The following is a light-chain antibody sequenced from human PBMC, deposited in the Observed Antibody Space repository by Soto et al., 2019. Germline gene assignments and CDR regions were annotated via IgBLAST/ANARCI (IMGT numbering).Light chain of an antibody. J-gene: IGKJ2*01. CDR2: SAS. Sequence: DIQMTQSPSSLSASVGDRVTITCRAGQSISTYLNWYQQRPGKAPNLLIYSASSLQSGVPSRFSGSRSGTDFTLTISGLQPEDSASYYCQQTYSDPYTFGQGTKLEI. CDR3: QQTYSDPYT. CDR1: QSISTY. V-gene: IGKV1-39*01.